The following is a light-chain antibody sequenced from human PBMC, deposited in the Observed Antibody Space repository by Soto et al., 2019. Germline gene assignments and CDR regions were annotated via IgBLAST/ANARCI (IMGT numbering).Light chain of an antibody. CDR1: QSILNSSSNKIH. Sequence: DIVMTQSPDSLAVSLGERATINCKSSQSILNSSSNKIHLAWYQQKPGQPPKLVIYRASTRESGVPDRFSGSGSGTDFTLTISSLQAEDVATYYCQQYFSAHLTFGGGTKVEI. CDR3: QQYFSAHLT. J-gene: IGKJ4*01. CDR2: RAS. V-gene: IGKV4-1*01.